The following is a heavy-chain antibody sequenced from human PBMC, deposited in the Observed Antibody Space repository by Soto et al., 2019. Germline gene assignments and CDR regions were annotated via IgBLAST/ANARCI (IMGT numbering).Heavy chain of an antibody. D-gene: IGHD6-19*01. Sequence: EVQLLESGGGLVQPGGSLRLSCAASGFTFSSYAMSWVRQAPGKGLEWVSAISGSGGSTYYADSVKGRFTISRDNSKNTLYLQMNSLRAEDTAVYYCAKRGQWLEREPGNYFDYWGQGTLVTVSS. V-gene: IGHV3-23*01. CDR3: AKRGQWLEREPGNYFDY. CDR2: ISGSGGST. CDR1: GFTFSSYA. J-gene: IGHJ4*02.